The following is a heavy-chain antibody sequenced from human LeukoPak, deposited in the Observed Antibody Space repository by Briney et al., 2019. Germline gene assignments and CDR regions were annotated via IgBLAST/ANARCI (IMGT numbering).Heavy chain of an antibody. CDR2: IAASDDST. D-gene: IGHD5-24*01. V-gene: IGHV3-23*01. CDR1: GFTFRKYA. CDR3: ARGSRTIELGDDY. J-gene: IGHJ4*02. Sequence: GGSLRLSCAASGFTFRKYAMSWVRQAPGRGLEWVSAIAASDDSTYYADSVKGRFTISRDNAKNSLYLQMNSLRAEDTAVYYCARGSRTIELGDDYWGQGTLVTVSS.